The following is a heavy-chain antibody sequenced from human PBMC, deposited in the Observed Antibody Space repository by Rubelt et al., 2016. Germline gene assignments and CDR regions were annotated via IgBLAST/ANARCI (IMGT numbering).Heavy chain of an antibody. J-gene: IGHJ5*02. V-gene: IGHV1-18*01. D-gene: IGHD6-19*01. CDR3: ARDKEWLATRGFQNWFDP. Sequence: QVQLVQSGAEVKKPGASVKVSCKASGYTFTSYGISWVRQAPGQGLEWMGWISAYNGKTNYAQKPQGRVTMTTDTSTSTAYMELRSLRSDDTAVYYCARDKEWLATRGFQNWFDPWGQGTLVTVSS. CDR1: GYTFTSYG. CDR2: ISAYNGKT.